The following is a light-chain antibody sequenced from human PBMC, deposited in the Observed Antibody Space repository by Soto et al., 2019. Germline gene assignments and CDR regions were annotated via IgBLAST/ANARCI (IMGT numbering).Light chain of an antibody. CDR3: QQYGSSVLT. CDR1: QSVSSSY. CDR2: GAS. Sequence: EIVVTQSPGTLSLSPGERATLSCRASQSVSSSYLAWYQQKPAQAPRLLIYGASSKATVFPDRFSGSGSGTHFALTISRLEPEDFAVYYCQQYGSSVLTFGGGTKVEIK. J-gene: IGKJ4*01. V-gene: IGKV3-20*01.